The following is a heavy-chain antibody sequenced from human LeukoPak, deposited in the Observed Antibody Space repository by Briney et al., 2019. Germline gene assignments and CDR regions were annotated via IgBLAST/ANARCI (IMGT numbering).Heavy chain of an antibody. J-gene: IGHJ4*02. Sequence: GASVKVSCKASGYTFTAYYIHWLRQAPGQGPELVGWIKPDSGSSHYAQKSQGRVTMTRDTSSNSAYMDLTRLKSDDTAVYYCARARVPIAVAGLYYFDHWGQGALVTVSS. CDR1: GYTFTAYY. CDR3: ARARVPIAVAGLYYFDH. CDR2: IKPDSGSS. D-gene: IGHD6-19*01. V-gene: IGHV1-2*02.